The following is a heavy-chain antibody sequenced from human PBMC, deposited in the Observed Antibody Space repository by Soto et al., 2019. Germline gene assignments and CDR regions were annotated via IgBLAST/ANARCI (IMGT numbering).Heavy chain of an antibody. CDR3: AREGERGSGDSVDALDI. D-gene: IGHD1-1*01. V-gene: IGHV3-23*01. CDR1: GFTFSSYA. J-gene: IGHJ3*02. Sequence: PGGSLRLSCAASGFTFSSYAMSWVRQAPGKGLEWVSAISGSGGSTYYADSVKGRFTISRDNSKNTLYLQMNSLRAEDTAVYYCAREGERGSGDSVDALDIWGPGTLVTVS. CDR2: ISGSGGST.